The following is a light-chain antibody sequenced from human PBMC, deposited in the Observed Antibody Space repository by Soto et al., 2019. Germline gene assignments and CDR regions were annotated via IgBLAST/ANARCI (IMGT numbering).Light chain of an antibody. CDR1: QGIGTA. CDR2: DAS. CDR3: QQFNTKPLT. J-gene: IGKJ4*01. Sequence: IQLTQSPSTLSASVGDRVTITCRASQGIGTALAWYHQRPGNSPDLLVYDASTLHSGVPSRFSGSGSETDFSLTISGLQPEDFGHYYCQQFNTKPLTFGGGTRVEIK. V-gene: IGKV1-13*02.